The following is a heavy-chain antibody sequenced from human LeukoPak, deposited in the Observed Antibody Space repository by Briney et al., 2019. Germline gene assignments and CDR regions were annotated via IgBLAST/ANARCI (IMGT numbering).Heavy chain of an antibody. V-gene: IGHV1-69*13. J-gene: IGHJ5*02. CDR3: ARGPPSQSIAAHHWFDP. D-gene: IGHD6-6*01. CDR2: IIPTFGTA. CDR1: GGTFSSYA. Sequence: ASVKVSCKASGGTFSSYAISWVRQAPGQGLEWMGGIIPTFGTANYAQKFQGRVTITADESTSTAYMELSSLRSEDTAVYYCARGPPSQSIAAHHWFDPWGQGTLVTVSS.